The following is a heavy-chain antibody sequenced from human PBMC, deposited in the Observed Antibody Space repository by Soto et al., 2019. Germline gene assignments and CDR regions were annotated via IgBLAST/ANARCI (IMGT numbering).Heavy chain of an antibody. CDR3: ARGDIVVVDVAAIDY. V-gene: IGHV3-30*03. CDR2: ISYDGSNK. D-gene: IGHD2-15*01. J-gene: IGHJ4*02. Sequence: PGGSLRLSCVASGFTFRTYGMHWVRQAPGKGLKWVAVISYDGSNKYYDESVKGRFTISRDNSKNTLYLQMNSLRGEDTALYYCARGDIVVVDVAAIDYWGQGTLVTVSS. CDR1: GFTFRTYG.